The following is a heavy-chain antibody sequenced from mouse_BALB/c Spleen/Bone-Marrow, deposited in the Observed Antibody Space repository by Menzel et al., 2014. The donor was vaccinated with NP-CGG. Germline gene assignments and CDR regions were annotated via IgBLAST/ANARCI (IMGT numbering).Heavy chain of an antibody. Sequence: EVNVVESGGGLVKPGGSLKLSCSASGFTFSSSIMSWVRQTPEKRLEWVATISTGGTYTYYPDSVKGRFTISRDNAKNTLYLQMSSLKSEDTAMYYCSRGYGNCFDYWGQGTTPTVSS. D-gene: IGHD2-10*02. J-gene: IGHJ2*01. CDR1: GFTFSSSI. CDR3: SRGYGNCFDY. CDR2: ISTGGTYT. V-gene: IGHV5-6-4*01.